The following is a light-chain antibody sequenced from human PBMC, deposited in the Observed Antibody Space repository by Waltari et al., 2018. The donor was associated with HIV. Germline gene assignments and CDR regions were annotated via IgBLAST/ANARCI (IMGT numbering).Light chain of an antibody. CDR1: VLSRQY. CDR3: QSADNSGPHVV. J-gene: IGLJ2*01. CDR2: RDT. Sequence: SYALTQPPSVSVSPGQTAGITCSGDVLSRQYTYWYRQKPGQAPVMLIYRDTERPSGIPGRFSGSKSGTTVTLTIGGVQAEDEADYYCQSADNSGPHVVFGGGTTLTVL. V-gene: IGLV3-25*03.